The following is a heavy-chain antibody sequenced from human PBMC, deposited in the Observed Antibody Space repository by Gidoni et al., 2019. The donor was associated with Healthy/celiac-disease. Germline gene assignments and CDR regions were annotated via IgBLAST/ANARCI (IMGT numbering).Heavy chain of an antibody. CDR2: IYYSGST. V-gene: IGHV4-31*03. CDR3: ARDYSSSSGDYYYGMDV. CDR1: GGSISSGGYY. J-gene: IGHJ6*02. Sequence: ESGPGLVKPSQTLSLTCTVSGGSISSGGYYWSWIRQHPGKGLEWIGYIYYSGSTYYNPSLKSRVTISVDTSKNQFSLKLSSVTAADTAVYYCARDYSSSSGDYYYGMDVWGQGTTVTVSS. D-gene: IGHD6-6*01.